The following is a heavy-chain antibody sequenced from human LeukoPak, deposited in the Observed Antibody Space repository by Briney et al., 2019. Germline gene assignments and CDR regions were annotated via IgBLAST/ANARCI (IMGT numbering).Heavy chain of an antibody. D-gene: IGHD6-13*01. CDR3: ARDLVAAAGTLYY. CDR1: GFTFSDHF. CDR2: IKQDGSEK. V-gene: IGHV3-7*01. J-gene: IGHJ4*02. Sequence: QAGGSLRLSCAVSGFTFSDHFLDWVRQAPGKGLEWVANIKQDGSEKYYVDSVKGRFTISRDNAKNSLYLQMNSLRAEDTAVYYCARDLVAAAGTLYYWGQGTLVTVSS.